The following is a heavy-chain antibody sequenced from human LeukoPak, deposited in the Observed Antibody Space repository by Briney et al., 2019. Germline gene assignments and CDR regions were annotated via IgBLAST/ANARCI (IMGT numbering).Heavy chain of an antibody. V-gene: IGHV3-33*01. J-gene: IGHJ4*02. CDR1: RFTFSTYG. Sequence: PGTSLRLSCAASRFTFSTYGMHWVRQAPGRGLEWVAVIWYDGSNKYYANSVKGRFTISRDNSKNTLYLQMNSLRAEDTAVYYCASGYCGANCYTIDYWGQGSLVTVSS. D-gene: IGHD2-21*01. CDR3: ASGYCGANCYTIDY. CDR2: IWYDGSNK.